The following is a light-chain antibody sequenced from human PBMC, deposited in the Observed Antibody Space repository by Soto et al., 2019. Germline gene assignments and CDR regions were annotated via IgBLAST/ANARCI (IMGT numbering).Light chain of an antibody. Sequence: DIVLTQSPGTLSLSPGDGATLSCRASETVSSSYLAWYQQKPGQAPRLLIYGASSRATGIPDRFSGSGSGTDFTLTISRLEPEYFAVYYCQQYGSSRTFGQGTKVEFK. J-gene: IGKJ1*01. CDR3: QQYGSSRT. V-gene: IGKV3-20*01. CDR1: ETVSSSY. CDR2: GAS.